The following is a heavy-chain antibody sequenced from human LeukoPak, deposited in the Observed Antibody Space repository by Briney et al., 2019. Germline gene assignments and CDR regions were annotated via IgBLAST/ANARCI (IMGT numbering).Heavy chain of an antibody. D-gene: IGHD6-25*01. CDR2: IKQDGSEK. CDR1: GFTFSSYW. V-gene: IGHV3-7*01. J-gene: IGHJ6*03. Sequence: PGGSLRLSCAASGFTFSSYWMSWVRKPPGKGLEWVANIKQDGSEKYYVDSVKGRLTISRDNAKNSLYLQMNSLRVEDTAVYYCARGIAASLDYYYYYYMDVWGKGTTVTVSS. CDR3: ARGIAASLDYYYYYYMDV.